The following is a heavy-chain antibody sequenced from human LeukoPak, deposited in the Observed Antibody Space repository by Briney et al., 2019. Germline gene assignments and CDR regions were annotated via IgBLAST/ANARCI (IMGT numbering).Heavy chain of an antibody. CDR2: ISSSGSTI. Sequence: GGSLRLSCAASGFTFSDCYMSWIRQAPGKGLEWVSYISSSGSTIYYADSVKGRFTISRDNAKNSLYLQMNSLRAEDTAVYYCASAYNSSGFDIWGQGTMVTVSS. CDR3: ASAYNSSGFDI. D-gene: IGHD3-22*01. V-gene: IGHV3-11*01. J-gene: IGHJ3*02. CDR1: GFTFSDCY.